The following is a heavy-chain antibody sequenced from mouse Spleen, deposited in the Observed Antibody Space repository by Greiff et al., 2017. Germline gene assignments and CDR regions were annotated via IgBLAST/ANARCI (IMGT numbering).Heavy chain of an antibody. D-gene: IGHD2-14*01. CDR3: ARYEGAYYRYYAMDY. CDR2: ISSGGGNN. J-gene: IGHJ4*01. CDR1: GFTFSSYT. V-gene: IGHV5-9*03. Sequence: EVKLVESGGGLVKPGGSLKLSCAASGFTFSSYTMSWVRQTPEKRLEWVATISSGGGNNYYPDSVKGRFTISRDNAKNTLYLQMSSLRSEDTALYYCARYEGAYYRYYAMDYWGQGTSVTVSS.